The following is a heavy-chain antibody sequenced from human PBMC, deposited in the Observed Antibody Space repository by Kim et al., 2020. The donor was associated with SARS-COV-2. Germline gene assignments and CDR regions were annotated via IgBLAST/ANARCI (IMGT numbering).Heavy chain of an antibody. CDR3: AADLEGIAAAGRDESVYYYYGMDV. CDR1: GFTFTSSA. CDR2: IVVGSGNT. J-gene: IGHJ6*02. D-gene: IGHD6-13*01. V-gene: IGHV1-58*01. Sequence: SVKVSCKASGFTFTSSAVQWVRQARGQRLEWIGWIVVGSGNTNYAQKFQERVTITRDMSTSTAYMELSSLRSEDTAVYYCAADLEGIAAAGRDESVYYYYGMDVWGQGTTVTVSS.